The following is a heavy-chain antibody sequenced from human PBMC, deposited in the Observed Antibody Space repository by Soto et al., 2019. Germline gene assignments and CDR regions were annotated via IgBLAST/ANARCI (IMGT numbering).Heavy chain of an antibody. V-gene: IGHV4-39*01. CDR2: IYYSGST. D-gene: IGHD3-10*01. CDR1: GGSISSSSYY. J-gene: IGHJ5*02. CDR3: AIHRRVGSGSYSSAWFDP. Sequence: SETLSLTCTVSGGSISSSSYYWGWIRQPPGKGLEWIGSIYYSGSTYYNPSLKSRVTISVDTSKNQFSLKLGSVTAADTAVYYCAIHRRVGSGSYSSAWFDPWGQGTLVTVSS.